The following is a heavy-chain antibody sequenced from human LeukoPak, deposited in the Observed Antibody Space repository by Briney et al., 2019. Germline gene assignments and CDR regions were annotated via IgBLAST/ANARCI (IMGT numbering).Heavy chain of an antibody. CDR3: ARRSSSWDWYFDL. D-gene: IGHD6-13*01. CDR2: IYYSGNT. V-gene: IGHV4-59*08. J-gene: IGHJ2*01. CDR1: GGSISSYY. Sequence: SETLSLTCTVSGGSISSYYWSWIRQPPGKELEGIAYIYYSGNTNYNPSLKSRVTISVDTSKNQFSLKLSSVTAADTAVYYCARRSSSWDWYFDLWGRGTLVTVSS.